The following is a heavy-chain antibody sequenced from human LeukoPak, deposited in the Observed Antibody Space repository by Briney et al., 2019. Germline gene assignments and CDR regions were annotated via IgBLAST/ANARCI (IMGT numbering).Heavy chain of an antibody. CDR3: ARGGSPYIGFGY. Sequence: SETLSLTCAVSGDSISSDGYAWNWIRQPPGKGLEWIGYIYYSGSTYYNPSLKSRVTISVDTSKNQFSLKLSSVTAADTAVYYCARGGSPYIGFGYWGQGTLVTVSS. V-gene: IGHV4-30-4*07. CDR2: IYYSGST. D-gene: IGHD1-26*01. J-gene: IGHJ4*02. CDR1: GDSISSDGYA.